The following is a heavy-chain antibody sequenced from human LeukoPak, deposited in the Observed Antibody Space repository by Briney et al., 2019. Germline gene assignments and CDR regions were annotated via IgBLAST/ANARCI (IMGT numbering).Heavy chain of an antibody. Sequence: SVKVSRKASGGTFSSYAISWVRHAPGQGLEWRGGIIPIFGTANYAQKFQGRVTITADESTSTAYMELSSLRSEDTALYYCARSHLNRSSWYGHNWFDPWGPGTLITVSS. CDR3: ARSHLNRSSWYGHNWFDP. D-gene: IGHD6-13*01. J-gene: IGHJ5*02. V-gene: IGHV1-69*13. CDR2: IIPIFGTA. CDR1: GGTFSSYA.